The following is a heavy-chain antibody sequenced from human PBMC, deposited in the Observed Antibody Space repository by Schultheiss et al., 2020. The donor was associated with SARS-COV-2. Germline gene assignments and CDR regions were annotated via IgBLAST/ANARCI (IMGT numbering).Heavy chain of an antibody. D-gene: IGHD3-22*01. J-gene: IGHJ6*02. CDR2: INPNSGGT. CDR3: ARYYDSSGEV. V-gene: IGHV1-2*02. Sequence: ASVKVSCKASGYTFTSYYMHWVRQAPGQGLEWMGWINPNSGGTNYGQKVQGRVTMTRDTSISTAYMELSRLRSDDTAVYYCARYYDSSGEVWGQGTTVTVSS. CDR1: GYTFTSYY.